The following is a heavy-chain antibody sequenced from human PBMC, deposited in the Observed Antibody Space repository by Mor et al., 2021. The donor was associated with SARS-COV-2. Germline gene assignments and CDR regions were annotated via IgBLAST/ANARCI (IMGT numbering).Heavy chain of an antibody. V-gene: IGHV3-30*01. D-gene: IGHD2-15*01. Sequence: VRQAPGKGLEWVAVISYDGTKKYYADSVKGRFTISRDNSMNTIYLQMNSLRTEDTAVYYCARDLAFSGNLGGYWGQG. CDR2: ISYDGTKK. J-gene: IGHJ4*02. CDR3: ARDLAFSGNLGGY.